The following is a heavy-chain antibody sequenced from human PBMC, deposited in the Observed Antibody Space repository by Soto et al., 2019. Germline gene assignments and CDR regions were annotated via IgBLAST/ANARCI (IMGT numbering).Heavy chain of an antibody. CDR1: GFTFSDYY. Sequence: PGGSLRLSCAASGFTFSDYYMSWIRQAPGKGLEWVSYISSSGSTIYYADSVKGRFTISRDNAKNSLYLQMNSLRAEDTAVYYCARGFTEWELLLQWYAFDIWGQGTMVTVSS. V-gene: IGHV3-11*01. CDR2: ISSSGSTI. J-gene: IGHJ3*02. D-gene: IGHD1-26*01. CDR3: ARGFTEWELLLQWYAFDI.